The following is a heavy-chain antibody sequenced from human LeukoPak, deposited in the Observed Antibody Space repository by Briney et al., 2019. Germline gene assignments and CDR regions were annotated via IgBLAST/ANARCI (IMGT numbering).Heavy chain of an antibody. V-gene: IGHV4-30-2*01. CDR2: IYHSGST. J-gene: IGHJ4*02. CDR1: GGSISSGGYY. Sequence: SQTLSLTCTVSGGSISSGGYYWSWIRQPPGKGLEWIGYIYHSGSTYYNPSLKSRVTISVDRSKNQFSLKLSSVTAADTAVYYCAKASERGYCSGGSCSLFDYWGQGTLVTVSS. CDR3: AKASERGYCSGGSCSLFDY. D-gene: IGHD2-15*01.